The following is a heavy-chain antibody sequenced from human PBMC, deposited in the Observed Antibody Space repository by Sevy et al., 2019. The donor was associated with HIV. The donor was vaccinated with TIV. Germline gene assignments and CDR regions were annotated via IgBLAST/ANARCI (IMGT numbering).Heavy chain of an antibody. Sequence: GGSLRLSCAASGFTFSGYSMNWVRQAPGKGLEWVSYISSSSYTIYYPDSVKDRFTISRDNAKNSRYLQMNSLRAEDTAVYYCARAPPYSSGWYGIDYWGQGTLVTVSS. V-gene: IGHV3-48*01. CDR1: GFTFSGYS. CDR3: ARAPPYSSGWYGIDY. D-gene: IGHD6-19*01. J-gene: IGHJ4*02. CDR2: ISSSSYTI.